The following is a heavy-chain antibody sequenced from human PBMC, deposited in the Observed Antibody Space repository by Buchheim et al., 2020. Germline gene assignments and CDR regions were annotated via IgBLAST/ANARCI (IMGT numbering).Heavy chain of an antibody. V-gene: IGHV4-59*08. CDR1: GDSISSYY. Sequence: QVQLQESGPGLVKPSETLSLTCTVSGDSISSYYWSWIRQPPGKGLEWIGYFYYSGSTNYNPSLKSRVTISVDTYKNQFSLKLSSVTAADAAVYYCARAVVVTNWFDPWGQGTL. J-gene: IGHJ5*02. CDR2: FYYSGST. CDR3: ARAVVVTNWFDP. D-gene: IGHD4-23*01.